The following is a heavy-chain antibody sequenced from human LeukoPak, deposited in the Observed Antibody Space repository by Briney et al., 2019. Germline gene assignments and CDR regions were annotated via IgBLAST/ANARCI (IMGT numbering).Heavy chain of an antibody. CDR2: IYYSGST. Sequence: SETLSLTCTVTGGSMKNYYWSWIRQPPGKGLEWIGSIYYSGSTYYNPSLKSRVTISVDTSKNQFSLKLSSVTAADTAVYYCARHRGPVYGGYVLYYYYYYMDVWGKGTTVTISS. J-gene: IGHJ6*03. CDR1: GGSMKNYY. V-gene: IGHV4-39*01. CDR3: ARHRGPVYGGYVLYYYYYYMDV. D-gene: IGHD5-12*01.